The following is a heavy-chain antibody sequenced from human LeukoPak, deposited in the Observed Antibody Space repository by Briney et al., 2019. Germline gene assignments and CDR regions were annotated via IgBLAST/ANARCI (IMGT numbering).Heavy chain of an antibody. J-gene: IGHJ4*02. Sequence: GGSLRLSCAASGFSVSNNYMSWVRQAPGKGLEWVSVIYSGGSTYYADSVKGRFTISRDNSKNTLYLQMNSLRAEDTAVYYCARGPIVVVAATPSSPYGFDYWGQGTLVTVSS. CDR2: IYSGGST. V-gene: IGHV3-53*01. CDR1: GFSVSNNY. D-gene: IGHD2-15*01. CDR3: ARGPIVVVAATPSSPYGFDY.